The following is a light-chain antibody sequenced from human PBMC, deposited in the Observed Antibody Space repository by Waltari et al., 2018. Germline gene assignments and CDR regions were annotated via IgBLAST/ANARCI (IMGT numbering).Light chain of an antibody. J-gene: IGKJ1*01. CDR1: QGINRF. V-gene: IGKV3-20*01. CDR3: QKYGSLPAT. Sequence: EIMLTQSPGTLSLSPGERAPLSCRASQGINRFLAWYQQKPGQAPRLLIYDASTRATGIPDRFSGSRSGTDFSLTINRLEPEDIAVYYCQKYGSLPATFGQGTKVEIK. CDR2: DAS.